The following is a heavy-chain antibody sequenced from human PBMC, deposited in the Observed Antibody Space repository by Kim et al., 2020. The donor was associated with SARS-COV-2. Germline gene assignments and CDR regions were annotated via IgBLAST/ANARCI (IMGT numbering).Heavy chain of an antibody. V-gene: IGHV3-23*01. Sequence: KGRFTISRDKSKNTLYLQMNSLRAEDTAVYYCAKNLNVLRYFDWLTPLDYWGQGTLVTVSS. D-gene: IGHD3-9*01. J-gene: IGHJ4*02. CDR3: AKNLNVLRYFDWLTPLDY.